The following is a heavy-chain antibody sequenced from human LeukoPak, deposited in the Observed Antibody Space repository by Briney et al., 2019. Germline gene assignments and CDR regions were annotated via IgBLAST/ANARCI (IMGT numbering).Heavy chain of an antibody. V-gene: IGHV3-9*01. Sequence: GGSLRLSCAASGFTLDDYAMHWVRQAPGKGLEWVSGISWNSGSIGYADSVKGRFTISRDNAKNSLYLQMNSLGAEDTALYYCAKIKGVRDILTGYDAFDIWGQGTMVTVSS. D-gene: IGHD3-9*01. CDR1: GFTLDDYA. CDR2: ISWNSGSI. CDR3: AKIKGVRDILTGYDAFDI. J-gene: IGHJ3*02.